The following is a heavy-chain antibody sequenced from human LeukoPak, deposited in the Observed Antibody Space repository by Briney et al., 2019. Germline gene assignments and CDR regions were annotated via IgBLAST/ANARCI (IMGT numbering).Heavy chain of an antibody. D-gene: IGHD5-18*01. Sequence: PGGSLRLSCAASGFTFSSYGMHWVRQAPGKGLEWVAVIWYDGSNKYYADSVKGRFTISRDNSKNTLYLQMNSLRAEDTAVYYCAKSGSYGYSNFDYWGQGTLVTVSS. CDR2: IWYDGSNK. J-gene: IGHJ4*02. V-gene: IGHV3-33*06. CDR1: GFTFSSYG. CDR3: AKSGSYGYSNFDY.